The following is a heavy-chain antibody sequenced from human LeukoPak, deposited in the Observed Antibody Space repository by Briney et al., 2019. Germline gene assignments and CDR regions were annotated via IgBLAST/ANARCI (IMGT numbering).Heavy chain of an antibody. CDR1: GFTFSSYA. CDR2: ISGSGGST. Sequence: PGGSLRLSCAASGFTFSSYAMSWVRQAPGKGVEWVSDISGSGGSTYYADSGKGGFTISREKAKNSLYLQMNRQRAEDTAVYYCARGEVWGSYRFHSHFDYWGQGTLVTVSS. V-gene: IGHV3-23*01. D-gene: IGHD3-16*02. J-gene: IGHJ4*02. CDR3: ARGEVWGSYRFHSHFDY.